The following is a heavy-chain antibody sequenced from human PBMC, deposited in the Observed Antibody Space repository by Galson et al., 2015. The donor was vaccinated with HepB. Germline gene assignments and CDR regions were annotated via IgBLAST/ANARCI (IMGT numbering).Heavy chain of an antibody. V-gene: IGHV3-30*18. Sequence: SLRLSCAASGFTFSSYGMHWVRQAPGKGLEWVAVISYDGNHKYYPDSVEGRFTISRDNSKNTLYLQMNSLRHEDTAVYYCAKDSRTFCSSSSCYALDYWGQGTLVTVSS. D-gene: IGHD2-2*01. CDR2: ISYDGNHK. CDR1: GFTFSSYG. J-gene: IGHJ4*02. CDR3: AKDSRTFCSSSSCYALDY.